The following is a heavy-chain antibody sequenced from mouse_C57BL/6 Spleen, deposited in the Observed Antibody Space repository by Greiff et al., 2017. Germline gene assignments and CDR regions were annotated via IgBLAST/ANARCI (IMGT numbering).Heavy chain of an antibody. CDR3: ARTLSSSWYFDV. CDR1: GFTFTDYY. D-gene: IGHD1-1*01. J-gene: IGHJ1*03. V-gene: IGHV7-3*01. CDR2: IRHKANGYTT. Sequence: EVKLMESGGGLVQPGGSLSLSCAASGFTFTDYYMSWVRQPPGKALEWLGFIRHKANGYTTEYSASVKGRFTISRDNSQSILYLQMNALRAEDSATDYCARTLSSSWYFDVWGTGTTVTVSS.